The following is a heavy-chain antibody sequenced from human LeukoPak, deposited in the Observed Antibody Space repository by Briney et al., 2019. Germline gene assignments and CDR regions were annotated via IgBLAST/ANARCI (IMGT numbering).Heavy chain of an antibody. D-gene: IGHD5-24*01. CDR1: GYTITNNW. V-gene: IGHV1-46*01. CDR3: ATDHSMADTAWWFDP. Sequence: ASVKVSCKASGYTITNNWMHWVRQAPGQGLEWMGVINPSGTGTSYGQKFQGRITMSRDTSTSTVYMELSSLRSEGTAFYYCATDHSMADTAWWFDPWGQGTLVTVSS. J-gene: IGHJ5*02. CDR2: INPSGTGT.